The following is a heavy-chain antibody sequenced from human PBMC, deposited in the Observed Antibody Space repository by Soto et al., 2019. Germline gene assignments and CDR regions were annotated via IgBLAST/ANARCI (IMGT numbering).Heavy chain of an antibody. D-gene: IGHD3-16*01. Sequence: NPSETLSLTCTVSGGSITDYYWSWIRQPPGKALEWIGYGYHSVSIHYNPSLKTRVTISADTSENQFSLRLSSVTAADTAVYYCARAFAGFGAYWYFDLWGRGTLVTVSS. CDR2: GYHSVSI. CDR1: GGSITDYY. CDR3: ARAFAGFGAYWYFDL. V-gene: IGHV4-59*01. J-gene: IGHJ2*01.